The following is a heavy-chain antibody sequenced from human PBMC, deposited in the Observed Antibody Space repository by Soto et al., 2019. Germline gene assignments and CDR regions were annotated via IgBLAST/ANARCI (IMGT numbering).Heavy chain of an antibody. J-gene: IGHJ6*02. Sequence: QVQLVQSGSEVKKLGSSVKVSCKASGYTVMNYGISWVRQVPGQGLEWMGWISGYNGKTNDAQKFQDRVTMTTDTSTSTAYKELRGLRSDDTAVYYCARDRGDLWTGLSYGLDVWGQGTPVTLS. CDR3: ARDRGDLWTGLSYGLDV. CDR1: GYTVMNYG. CDR2: ISGYNGKT. V-gene: IGHV1-18*01. D-gene: IGHD3-3*01.